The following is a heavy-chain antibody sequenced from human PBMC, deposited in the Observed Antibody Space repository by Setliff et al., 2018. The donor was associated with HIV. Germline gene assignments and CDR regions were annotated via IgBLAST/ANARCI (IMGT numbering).Heavy chain of an antibody. Sequence: SETLSLTCAVHGGSFSDYYWGWIRQPPGRGLEWIGNIYHSGGTHYNPSLRSRVTISVDTSKNHFSLKLSSVTAADTAVFYCARVPFTTGFDYWGQGILVTVSS. CDR2: IYHSGGT. V-gene: IGHV4-34*01. D-gene: IGHD3-3*01. CDR3: ARVPFTTGFDY. J-gene: IGHJ4*02. CDR1: GGSFSDYY.